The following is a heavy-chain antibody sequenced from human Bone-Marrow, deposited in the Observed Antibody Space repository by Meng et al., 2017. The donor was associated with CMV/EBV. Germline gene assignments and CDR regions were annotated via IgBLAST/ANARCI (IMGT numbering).Heavy chain of an antibody. CDR1: GYSFTNYW. J-gene: IGHJ6*02. V-gene: IGHV1-8*03. D-gene: IGHD5-18*01. CDR3: ARGYSYGFYYYYYGMDV. Sequence: GESLKISCKGSGYSFTNYWIGWVRQATGQGLEWMGWMNPNSGNTGYAQKFQGRVTITRNTSISTAYMELSSLRSEDTAVYYCARGYSYGFYYYYYGMDVWGQGTTVTVSS. CDR2: MNPNSGNT.